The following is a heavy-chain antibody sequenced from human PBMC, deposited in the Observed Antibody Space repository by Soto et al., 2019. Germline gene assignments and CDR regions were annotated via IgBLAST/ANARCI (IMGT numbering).Heavy chain of an antibody. J-gene: IGHJ4*02. CDR2: ISGSGGST. Sequence: QLLESGGGLVQPGGSLRLSCVASGFSFVDYAMTWVRQAPGKGLEWVSAISGSGGSTYYADAVRGRFTISRDHSKNTLSLHMNSLRAEDTAIYYCARDLVPTGVSGAFDHWGQGTLVTVSS. CDR1: GFSFVDYA. CDR3: ARDLVPTGVSGAFDH. D-gene: IGHD2-2*01. V-gene: IGHV3-23*01.